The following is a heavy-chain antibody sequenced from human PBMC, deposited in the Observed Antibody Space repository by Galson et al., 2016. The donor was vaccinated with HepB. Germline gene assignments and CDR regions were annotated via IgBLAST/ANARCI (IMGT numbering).Heavy chain of an antibody. V-gene: IGHV3-66*01. J-gene: IGHJ4*02. CDR1: GGSISTINW. CDR3: ARDESAVGAMGKFDY. Sequence: ETLSLTCAVSGGSISTINWWSWVRQAPGKGLEWVSVIYSGGSTYYADSVKGRFTISRDNSKNTLYLQMNSLRVEDTAVYYCARDESAVGAMGKFDYWGQGTLVTVSS. D-gene: IGHD1-26*01. CDR2: IYSGGST.